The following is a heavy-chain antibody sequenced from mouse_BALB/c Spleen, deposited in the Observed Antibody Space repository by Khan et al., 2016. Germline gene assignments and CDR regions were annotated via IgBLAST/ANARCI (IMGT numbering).Heavy chain of an antibody. CDR1: GYSITSDYT. J-gene: IGHJ2*01. D-gene: IGHD2-4*01. Sequence: EVQLQESGPGLVKPSQSLSLTCAITGYSITSDYTWNWIRQFPGNKLEWMGYIRYSGGTSYNPSLKSRISITRDTSKNQFFLQLNSGTTEDTATYYCARRGNYDGFYFDYWGQGTTLTVSS. CDR2: IRYSGGT. V-gene: IGHV3-2*02. CDR3: ARRGNYDGFYFDY.